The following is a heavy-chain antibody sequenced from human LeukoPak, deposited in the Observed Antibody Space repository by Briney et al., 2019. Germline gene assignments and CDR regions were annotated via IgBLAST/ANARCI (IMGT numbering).Heavy chain of an antibody. CDR2: MNPNSGNT. CDR1: GYTFTSYD. CDR3: ARTSIYDFWSGYHTGIDY. Sequence: ASVKVSCKASGYTFTSYDINWVRQATGQGLEWMGWMNPNSGNTGYAQKFQGRVTITRNTSISTAYMELSSLRSEDTAVYYCARTSIYDFWSGYHTGIDYWGQGTLVTVSS. D-gene: IGHD3-3*01. J-gene: IGHJ4*02. V-gene: IGHV1-8*03.